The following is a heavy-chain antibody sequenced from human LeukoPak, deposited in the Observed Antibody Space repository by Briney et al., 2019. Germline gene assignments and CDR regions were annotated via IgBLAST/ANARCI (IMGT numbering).Heavy chain of an antibody. CDR2: INHSGST. D-gene: IGHD2-15*01. V-gene: IGHV4-34*01. Sequence: SETLSLTCAVYGGSFSGYYWSWIRQPPGKGLEWIGEINHSGSTNYNPSLKSRVTISVDTSKNQFSLKLSSVTAADTAVYYCARGGRGRYYYYGMDVWGQGTTVTVSS. CDR1: GGSFSGYY. CDR3: ARGGRGRYYYYGMDV. J-gene: IGHJ6*02.